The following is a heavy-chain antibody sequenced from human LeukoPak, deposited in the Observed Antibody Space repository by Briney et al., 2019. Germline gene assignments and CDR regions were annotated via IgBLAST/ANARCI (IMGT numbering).Heavy chain of an antibody. V-gene: IGHV4-34*01. CDR2: INHSGST. D-gene: IGHD2-2*02. CDR1: GGSFSGYY. Sequence: SETLSLTCAVYGGSFSGYYWSWIRQPPGKGLEWIGEINHSGSTNYNPSLKSRVAISVDTSKNQFSLKLSSVTAADTAVYYCARHGERDIVVVPAVLPLDYWGQGTLVTVSS. CDR3: ARHGERDIVVVPAVLPLDY. J-gene: IGHJ4*02.